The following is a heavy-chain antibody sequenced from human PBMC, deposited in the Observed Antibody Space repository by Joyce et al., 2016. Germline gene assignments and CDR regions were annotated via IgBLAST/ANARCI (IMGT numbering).Heavy chain of an antibody. V-gene: IGHV1-69*06. D-gene: IGHD5-12*01. J-gene: IGHJ4*02. CDR2: IVPIVGTA. CDR3: ARAGEIVTTQFGY. CDR1: GGTFDSYG. Sequence: QVQLVQSGAEVKKPGSSVKVACKASGGTFDSYGINWVRQAPGHRLEWMGGIVPIVGTANYAQKFQGRVTITADKSTSTAYMELSGLRSDDTAIYYCARAGEIVTTQFGYWGQGTLVTVSS.